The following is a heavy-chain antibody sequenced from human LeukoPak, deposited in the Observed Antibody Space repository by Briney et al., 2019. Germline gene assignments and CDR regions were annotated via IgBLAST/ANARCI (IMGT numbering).Heavy chain of an antibody. CDR3: ARGGAPED. CDR2: MHSSGVI. CDR1: GGSISDFY. Sequence: SETLSLTCTVSGGSISDFYWSWIRQPAGKGLEWIGRMHSSGVITYSPSLKSRVTMSLDTSKKQFSLKVTSVTAADTAVYYCARGGAPEDWGQGTLVTVSS. V-gene: IGHV4-4*07. J-gene: IGHJ4*02.